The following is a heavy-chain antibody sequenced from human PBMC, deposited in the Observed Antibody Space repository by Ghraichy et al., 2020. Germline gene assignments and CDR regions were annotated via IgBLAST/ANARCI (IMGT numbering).Heavy chain of an antibody. CDR1: GFTFSNAW. CDR3: TTQTRYKLGKRYYFDY. CDR2: IKSKTDGGTT. V-gene: IGHV3-15*01. D-gene: IGHD7-27*01. J-gene: IGHJ4*02. Sequence: GGSLRLSCAASGFTFSNAWMSWVRQAPGKGLEWVGRIKSKTDGGTTDYAAPVKGRFTISRDDSKNTLYLQMNSLKTEDTAVYYCTTQTRYKLGKRYYFDYWGQGTLVTVSS.